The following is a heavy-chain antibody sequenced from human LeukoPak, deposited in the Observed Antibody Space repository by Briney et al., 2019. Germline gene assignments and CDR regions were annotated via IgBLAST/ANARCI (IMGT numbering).Heavy chain of an antibody. V-gene: IGHV4-61*01. Sequence: PSETLSLTCTVSGDSISRSTYYWAWIRQPPGKGLEWIGYIYYSGSTNYNPSLKSRVTISVDTSKNQFSLKLSSVTAADTAVYYCARDGDSSGSWAPEGFDYWGQGTLVNVSS. CDR1: GDSISRSTYY. D-gene: IGHD3-22*01. J-gene: IGHJ4*02. CDR2: IYYSGST. CDR3: ARDGDSSGSWAPEGFDY.